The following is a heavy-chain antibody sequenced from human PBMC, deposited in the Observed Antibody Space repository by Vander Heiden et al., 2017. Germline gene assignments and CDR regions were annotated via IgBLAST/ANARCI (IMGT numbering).Heavy chain of an antibody. CDR3: AREEDCSSTSCYSKVLQNWFDP. CDR1: GGTFSSYA. Sequence: QVQLVQSGAEVKKPGSSVKVSCKASGGTFSSYAISWVRQAPGQGPEWMGGIIPIFGTANYAQKFQGRVTITADESTSTAYMELSSLRSEDTAVYYCAREEDCSSTSCYSKVLQNWFDPWGQGTLVTVSS. J-gene: IGHJ5*02. V-gene: IGHV1-69*01. D-gene: IGHD2-2*02. CDR2: IIPIFGTA.